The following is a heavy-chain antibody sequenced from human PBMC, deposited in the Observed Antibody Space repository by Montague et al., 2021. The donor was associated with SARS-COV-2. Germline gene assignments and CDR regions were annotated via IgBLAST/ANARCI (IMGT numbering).Heavy chain of an antibody. CDR2: INHSGST. Sequence: SETLSLTCAVYGGSFSGYYWSWIRQHPGKGLEWIGEINHSGSTNYNPSLKSRVTISMDTSKNQFSLKLSSVTAADTAVYYRARGVRQLGVRYYYYYIDVWDKGTTVTVSS. CDR1: GGSFSGYY. CDR3: ARGVRQLGVRYYYYYIDV. J-gene: IGHJ6*03. D-gene: IGHD6-6*01. V-gene: IGHV4-34*01.